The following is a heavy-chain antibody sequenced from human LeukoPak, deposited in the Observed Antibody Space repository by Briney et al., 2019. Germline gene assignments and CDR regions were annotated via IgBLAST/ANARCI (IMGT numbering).Heavy chain of an antibody. CDR1: GFTFSSYA. CDR2: ISGSGGST. Sequence: QPGGSLRLSCAASGFTFSSYAMSWVRQAPGKGLEWVSAISGSGGSTYYADSVKGRFTISRDNSKNTLYLQMDSLRAEDTAVYYCAKDKTLYGYCDYWGQGTLVTVSS. CDR3: AKDKTLYGYCDY. J-gene: IGHJ4*02. D-gene: IGHD2-2*02. V-gene: IGHV3-23*01.